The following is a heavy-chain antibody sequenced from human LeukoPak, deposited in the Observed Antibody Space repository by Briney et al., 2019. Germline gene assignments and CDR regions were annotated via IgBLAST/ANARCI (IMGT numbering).Heavy chain of an antibody. CDR3: ARGYYDSSGYLISYNWFDP. J-gene: IGHJ5*02. CDR1: SVPISHYY. Sequence: SETLSLTCTVSSVPISHYYWSGIRRPPGKALECIGYNYYSGSTNYNPSLKSRVTISVDTSKNQFSLKLSSVTAADTAVYYCARGYYDSSGYLISYNWFDPWGQGTLVTVSS. D-gene: IGHD3-22*01. CDR2: NYYSGST. V-gene: IGHV4-59*01.